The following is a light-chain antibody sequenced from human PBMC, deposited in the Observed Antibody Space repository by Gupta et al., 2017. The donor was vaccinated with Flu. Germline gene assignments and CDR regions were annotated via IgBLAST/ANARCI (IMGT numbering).Light chain of an antibody. V-gene: IGLV6-57*01. CDR2: DNA. CDR3: QSFDDSANRWV. Sequence: KFLLPHLLTESESPAETGALRFTRRCGSIAANFGQMYRKRPVGSPTTVIFDNAQRPSGVPDRVSSSIDSSSNSASLTIAGLKTEDDADYYCQSFDDSANRWVFGGGTKLTVL. J-gene: IGLJ3*02. CDR1: CGSIAANF.